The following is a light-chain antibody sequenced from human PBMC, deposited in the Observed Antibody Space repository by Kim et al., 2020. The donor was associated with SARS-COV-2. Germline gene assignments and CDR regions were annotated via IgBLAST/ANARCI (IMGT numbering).Light chain of an antibody. CDR3: QQYGSSPPIT. V-gene: IGKV3-20*01. Sequence: PGEEATPPCRASHSVGTTYLAWYQQKPGQPLRLLIYGASSRAIGIPDRFSGSGSGTDFTLTISRLEPEDFGVYYCQQYGSSPPITFGQGTRLEIK. J-gene: IGKJ5*01. CDR2: GAS. CDR1: HSVGTTY.